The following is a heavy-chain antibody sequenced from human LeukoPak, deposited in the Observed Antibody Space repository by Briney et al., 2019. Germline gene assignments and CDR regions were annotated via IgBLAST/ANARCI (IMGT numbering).Heavy chain of an antibody. CDR3: AKGGGYDSSGYQVHY. Sequence: GGSLRLSCAASGFTFSRNGMHWVRQTPDKGLEWVTFIRFDGSSEYYADSVRGRFTISRDNSKNTLYLQMNSLRAEDTAVYYCAKGGGYDSSGYQVHYWGQGTLVTVSS. V-gene: IGHV3-30*02. J-gene: IGHJ4*02. D-gene: IGHD3-22*01. CDR2: IRFDGSSE. CDR1: GFTFSRNG.